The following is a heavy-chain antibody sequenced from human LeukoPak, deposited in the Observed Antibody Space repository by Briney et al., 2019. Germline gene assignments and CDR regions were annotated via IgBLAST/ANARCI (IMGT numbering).Heavy chain of an antibody. CDR1: GFSFNIYR. J-gene: IGHJ4*02. V-gene: IGHV3-48*01. Sequence: PGGSLRLSCSASGFSFNIYRMSWVRQSPGKGLEWVAYIGSMGSTIHYADSVKGRFTISRDNAKKSLYLQMDTLRGDGTAVYYCARVGGRGIDYWGQGSLVSVSS. CDR3: ARVGGRGIDY. CDR2: IGSMGSTI.